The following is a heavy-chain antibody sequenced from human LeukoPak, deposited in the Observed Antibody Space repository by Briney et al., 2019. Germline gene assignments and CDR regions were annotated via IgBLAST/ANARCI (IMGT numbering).Heavy chain of an antibody. CDR2: ISGSDGTS. CDR1: GFTFSSYW. Sequence: GGSLRLSCAASGFTFSSYWMSWARQAPGKGLEWVSSISGSDGTSHYADFVKGRFTISRDNSKNTLYLQMNSLRAEDTAAYYCAKSLGVGGYTRYKGFDQWGQGTLVVVSS. D-gene: IGHD3-16*02. V-gene: IGHV3-23*01. CDR3: AKSLGVGGYTRYKGFDQ. J-gene: IGHJ4*02.